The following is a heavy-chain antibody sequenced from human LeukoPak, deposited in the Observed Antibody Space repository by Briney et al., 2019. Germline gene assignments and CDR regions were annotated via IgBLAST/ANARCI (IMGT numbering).Heavy chain of an antibody. D-gene: IGHD2-8*01. Sequence: GGSLRLSCGASGFTLSSYAIHWVRQAPGKGLEWVAVISYDGNNKYYADSVKGRFTISRDNAKNSLYLQMNSLRAEDTAVYYCARDRGVRGYCTNGVCFEDYWGQGTLVTVSS. CDR3: ARDRGVRGYCTNGVCFEDY. CDR2: ISYDGNNK. J-gene: IGHJ4*02. V-gene: IGHV3-30-3*01. CDR1: GFTLSSYA.